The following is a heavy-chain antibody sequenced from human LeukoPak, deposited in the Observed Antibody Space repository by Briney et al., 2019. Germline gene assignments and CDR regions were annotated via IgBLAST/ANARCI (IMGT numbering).Heavy chain of an antibody. V-gene: IGHV4-30-4*08. CDR2: IYYSGST. Sequence: PSQTLSLTCTVSGGSISSGDYYWSWIRQPPGKGLEWIGYIYYSGSTYYNPSLKSRVTISVDTSKNQFSLNLSSVTAADTAVYYCTREVFDISAGTSNAYYYYMDVWGKGTTVTVSS. CDR3: TREVFDISAGTSNAYYYYMDV. J-gene: IGHJ6*03. CDR1: GGSISSGDYY. D-gene: IGHD6-13*01.